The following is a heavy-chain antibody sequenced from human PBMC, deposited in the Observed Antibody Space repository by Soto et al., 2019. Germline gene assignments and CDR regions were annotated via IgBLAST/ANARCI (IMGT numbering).Heavy chain of an antibody. J-gene: IGHJ4*02. CDR2: SSAYNANA. V-gene: IGHV1-18*01. Sequence: QIQLLQSGAEVKKPGASVKVTCKASGYTFRNFGISWVRQAPGQGLEWMGWSSAYNANANYAQKFQGRLTMPADTSTSTAYMELRSLRSDDTAVYYCARENSYFDYWGQGPLVTVSS. CDR3: ARENSYFDY. CDR1: GYTFRNFG.